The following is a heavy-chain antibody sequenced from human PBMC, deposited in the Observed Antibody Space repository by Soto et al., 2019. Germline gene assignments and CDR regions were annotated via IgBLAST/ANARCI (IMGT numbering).Heavy chain of an antibody. J-gene: IGHJ4*02. V-gene: IGHV4-30-2*01. D-gene: IGHD3-22*01. CDR1: GGSISSGGYS. CDR2: IYQSGTT. CDR3: ARDNRSGYYFDY. Sequence: SETLSLTCTVSGGSISSGGYSLHWIRQPPGKGLEWIGNIYQSGTTDYNPSLKSRVTISVDSSKNQFSLKLSSVTAADTAVYYCARDNRSGYYFDYWGQGTLVTVSS.